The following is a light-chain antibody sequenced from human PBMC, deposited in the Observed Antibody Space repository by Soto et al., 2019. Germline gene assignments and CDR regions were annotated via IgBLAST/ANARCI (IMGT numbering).Light chain of an antibody. CDR2: AAS. CDR3: QQTYNTLPST. V-gene: IGKV1-39*01. Sequence: DIQMTQSPSSLSASVGDRVTITCRASPSISSNLNWYQQKPGKAPKLLIYAASSLQSGVPSRFSGSGSGTDFTLTISSLQPEDFATYYCQQTYNTLPSTFGQGTRLEN. CDR1: PSISSN. J-gene: IGKJ5*01.